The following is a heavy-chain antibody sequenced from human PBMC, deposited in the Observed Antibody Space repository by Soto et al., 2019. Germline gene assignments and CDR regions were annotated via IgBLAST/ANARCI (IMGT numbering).Heavy chain of an antibody. Sequence: PGGSLRLSSAASGFTFGDYWMHWVRQPPEQGPEWVSRMTGDGRTTQYADSAKGRYTASRDNAKSTLYLQMNSLRAEDTAVYYCATAEVDYWGPGTLVTVS. CDR3: ATAEVDY. V-gene: IGHV3-74*03. CDR1: GFTFGDYW. J-gene: IGHJ4*02. CDR2: MTGDGRTT.